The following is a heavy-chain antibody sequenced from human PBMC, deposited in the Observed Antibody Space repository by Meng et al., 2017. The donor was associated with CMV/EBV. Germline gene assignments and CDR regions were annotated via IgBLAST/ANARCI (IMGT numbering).Heavy chain of an antibody. CDR3: ARVPESGFLEWLLAY. V-gene: IGHV1-2*02. J-gene: IGHJ4*02. Sequence: SGYTFTGYYMHWVRQAPGQGLEWVGWVNPNSGGTNYAQKFQGRVTMTRDTSISTAYMELSRLRSDDTAVYYCARVPESGFLEWLLAYWGQGTLVTVSS. CDR2: VNPNSGGT. D-gene: IGHD3-3*01. CDR1: GYTFTGYY.